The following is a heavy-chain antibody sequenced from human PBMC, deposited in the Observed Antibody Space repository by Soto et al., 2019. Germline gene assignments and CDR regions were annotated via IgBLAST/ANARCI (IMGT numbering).Heavy chain of an antibody. V-gene: IGHV4-34*01. CDR2: LNHSGST. CDR3: ARVGALGSSSCFDY. Sequence: SETLSLTCAVSGGSFSGHYWSLIRQPPGKGLEWIGELNHSGSTNYNPSLKSRVTISVDTSKNQFSLKLSSVAAADTAVYFCARVGALGSSSCFDYWGQGTLVTVSS. D-gene: IGHD6-13*01. J-gene: IGHJ4*02. CDR1: GGSFSGHY.